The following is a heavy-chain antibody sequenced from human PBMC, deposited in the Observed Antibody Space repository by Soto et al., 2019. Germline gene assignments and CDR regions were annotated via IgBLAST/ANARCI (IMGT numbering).Heavy chain of an antibody. D-gene: IGHD2-15*01. V-gene: IGHV3-30-3*01. CDR1: GFTFSSYA. Sequence: QVQLVESGGGVVQPGRSLRLSCAASGFTFSSYAMHWVRPAPGKGLEWVAVISYDGSNKYYADSVKGRFTISRDNSKNTLYLQMNSLRAEYTAVYYCARAGCDGGSCYTLVGLRYGMDVWGQGTTVTVS. CDR2: ISYDGSNK. CDR3: ARAGCDGGSCYTLVGLRYGMDV. J-gene: IGHJ6*02.